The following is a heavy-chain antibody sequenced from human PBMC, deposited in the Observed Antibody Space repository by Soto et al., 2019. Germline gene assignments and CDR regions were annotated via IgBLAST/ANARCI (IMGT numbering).Heavy chain of an antibody. V-gene: IGHV3-15*01. CDR2: IKSKTDGGTT. Sequence: GVSLRLSCAASGFTFSNACMSWVRQAPGKGLEWVGRIKSKTDGGTTDYAAPVKGRFTISRDDSKNTLYLQMNSLNTEDTAVYYCTTARYYDFWSGYYTGYFDYWRQGPLVTVSS. CDR1: GFTFSNAC. CDR3: TTARYYDFWSGYYTGYFDY. J-gene: IGHJ4*02. D-gene: IGHD3-3*01.